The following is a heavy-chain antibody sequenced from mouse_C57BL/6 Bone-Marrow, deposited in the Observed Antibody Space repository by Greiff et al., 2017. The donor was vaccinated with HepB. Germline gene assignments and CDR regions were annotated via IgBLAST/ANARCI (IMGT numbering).Heavy chain of an antibody. V-gene: IGHV10-1*01. CDR3: ESYYYGSSPFAY. Sequence: EVMLVESGGGLVQPKGSLKLSCAASGFSFNTYAMNWVRQAPGKGFEWVARIRSKSNNCATYYADSVKDRFTISRDDSESMLYLQMNNLKTEDTAMYYCESYYYGSSPFAYWGQGTLVTVSA. CDR1: GFSFNTYA. J-gene: IGHJ3*01. CDR2: IRSKSNNCAT. D-gene: IGHD1-1*01.